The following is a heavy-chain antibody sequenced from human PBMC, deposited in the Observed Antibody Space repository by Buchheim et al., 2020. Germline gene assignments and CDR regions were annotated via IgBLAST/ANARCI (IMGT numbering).Heavy chain of an antibody. CDR3: ARGGGFWRGYSPAEY. J-gene: IGHJ4*02. Sequence: EVQLVESGGGLVQPGGSLRLSCAASGFPFSSYEMHWVRQAPGKGLEWVSYIPSGGSAQYYADSVKGRFIISRDNAKNSLYLTLNSLRAEDTAIYFCARGGGFWRGYSPAEYWGQGTL. CDR1: GFPFSSYE. CDR2: IPSGGSAQ. V-gene: IGHV3-48*03. D-gene: IGHD3-3*01.